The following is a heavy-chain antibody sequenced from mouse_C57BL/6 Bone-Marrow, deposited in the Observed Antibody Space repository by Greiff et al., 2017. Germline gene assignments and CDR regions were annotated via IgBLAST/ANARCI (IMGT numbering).Heavy chain of an antibody. J-gene: IGHJ1*03. CDR1: GYTFTEYT. D-gene: IGHD1-1*01. Sequence: QVQLQQSGAELVKPGASVKLSCKASGYTFTEYTIHWVKQRSGQGLEWIGWFYPGSGSIKYNEKFKDKATLTADKSSSTVYMELSRLTSEDSAVYFCARHERGDYYGSAGWYFDVWGTGTTVTVSS. V-gene: IGHV1-62-2*01. CDR2: FYPGSGSI. CDR3: ARHERGDYYGSAGWYFDV.